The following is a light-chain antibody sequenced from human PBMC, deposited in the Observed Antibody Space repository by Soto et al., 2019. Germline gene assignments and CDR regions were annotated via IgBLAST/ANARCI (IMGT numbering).Light chain of an antibody. CDR2: DVS. CDR3: SSYTSSSPYYV. CDR1: SSDVGGYNY. J-gene: IGLJ1*01. Sequence: QSALTQPASVSGSPGQSITISCTGTSSDVGGYNYVSWYQQHPGKAPKLMIYDVSNRPSGVSNRFSVSKSGNTASLTISRLQAEDEVDYYCSSYTSSSPYYVFGTGTKRTVL. V-gene: IGLV2-14*01.